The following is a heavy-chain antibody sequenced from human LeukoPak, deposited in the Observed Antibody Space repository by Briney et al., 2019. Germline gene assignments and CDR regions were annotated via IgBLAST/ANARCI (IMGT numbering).Heavy chain of an antibody. CDR2: IYNGGRT. Sequence: GGSLRLSCAASGLIVSSNYMSWVRQAPGKGLEWVSVIYNGGRTNYAESVKGRFTISRDNANNSLYLQMNSLRAEDTAVYYCVRDGGSAWYINGDEAFDIWGQGTMVTVSS. J-gene: IGHJ3*02. D-gene: IGHD6-19*01. CDR3: VRDGGSAWYINGDEAFDI. CDR1: GLIVSSNY. V-gene: IGHV3-66*01.